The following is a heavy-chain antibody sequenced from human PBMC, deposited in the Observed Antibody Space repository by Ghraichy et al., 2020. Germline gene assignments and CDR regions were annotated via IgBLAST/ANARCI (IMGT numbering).Heavy chain of an antibody. CDR2: INSDGSST. CDR3: AREGPYYYGMDV. Sequence: GGSLRLSCSASGSTFSSYWMHWVRQAPGKGLVWVSRINSDGSSTSYADSVKGRFTISRDNAKNTLYLQMNSLRAEDTAVYYCAREGPYYYGMDVWGQGTTVTVSS. CDR1: GSTFSSYW. J-gene: IGHJ6*02. V-gene: IGHV3-74*01.